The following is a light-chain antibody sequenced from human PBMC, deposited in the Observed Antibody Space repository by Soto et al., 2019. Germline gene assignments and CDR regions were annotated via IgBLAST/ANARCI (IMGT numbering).Light chain of an antibody. CDR1: QSASRY. V-gene: IGKV3-11*01. CDR2: DAS. CDR3: QQRSNWETIT. Sequence: EIVLTQSPATLSVSAGERVTLSCRASQSASRYLAWYQPTPGQAPRLXXYDASNRANGIPARFSGSGSGTDFTLTISSLEPEDFAAYYYQQRSNWETITFGQGTRLEIK. J-gene: IGKJ5*01.